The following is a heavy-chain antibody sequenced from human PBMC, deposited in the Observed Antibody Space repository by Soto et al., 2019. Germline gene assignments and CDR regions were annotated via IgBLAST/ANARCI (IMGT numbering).Heavy chain of an antibody. CDR1: GFTFSSYG. J-gene: IGHJ4*02. CDR3: AKDRSSSGWYVLGYFDY. D-gene: IGHD6-19*01. CDR2: ISYDGSNK. Sequence: VQLVESGGGVVQPGRSLRLSCAASGFTFSSYGMHWVRQAPGKGLEWVAVISYDGSNKYYADSVKGRFTISRDNSKNTLYLQMNSLRAEDTAVYYCAKDRSSSGWYVLGYFDYWGQGTLVTVSS. V-gene: IGHV3-30*18.